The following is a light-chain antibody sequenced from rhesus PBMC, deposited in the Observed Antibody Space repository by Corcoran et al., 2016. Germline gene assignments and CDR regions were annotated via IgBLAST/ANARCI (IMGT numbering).Light chain of an antibody. Sequence: DIQMTQSPSSLSASVGDTVTITCRESQGISNYLAWYQKKPGNAPKALIYYASNLESGGPTRVSGSGSGTDFTLTISSLQPEDFATYYCQQHKSYPYSFGQGTKVEIK. J-gene: IGKJ2*01. V-gene: IGKV1S14*01. CDR2: YAS. CDR1: QGISNY. CDR3: QQHKSYPYS.